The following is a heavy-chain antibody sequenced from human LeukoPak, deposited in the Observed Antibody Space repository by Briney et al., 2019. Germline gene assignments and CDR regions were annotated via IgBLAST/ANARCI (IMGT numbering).Heavy chain of an antibody. D-gene: IGHD6-13*01. V-gene: IGHV3-9*01. CDR1: GFTFDDYA. CDR2: ISWDSGTI. CDR3: ARYSSSWYLFDY. Sequence: PRGSLRLSCAASGFTFDDYAMHWVRQAPGKGLEWVSGISWDSGTIGYADSVKGRFTISRDNAKNSLYLQMNSLRAEDTALYYCARYSSSWYLFDYWGQGTLVTVSS. J-gene: IGHJ4*02.